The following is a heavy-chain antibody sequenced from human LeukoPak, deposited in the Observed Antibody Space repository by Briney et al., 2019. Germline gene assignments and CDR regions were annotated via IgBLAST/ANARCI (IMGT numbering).Heavy chain of an antibody. CDR3: ARDQSGWWTTLYYYYGMDV. V-gene: IGHV3-48*03. D-gene: IGHD6-19*01. CDR2: ISSSGSTI. Sequence: SGGSLRLSCAASGFTFSSYEMNWVRQAPGKGLEWVSYISSSGSTIYYADSVKGRFTISRDNAKNSLYLQMNSLRAEDTAVYYCARDQSGWWTTLYYYYGMDVWGQGTTVTVSS. J-gene: IGHJ6*02. CDR1: GFTFSSYE.